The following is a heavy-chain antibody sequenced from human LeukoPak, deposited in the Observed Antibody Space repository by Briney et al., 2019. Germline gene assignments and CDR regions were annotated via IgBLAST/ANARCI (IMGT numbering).Heavy chain of an antibody. CDR3: ARGYCSGGSCYGDAFDI. D-gene: IGHD2-15*01. Sequence: ASVEVSCKASGYTFTGYYMHWVRQAPGQGLEWMGWINPNSGGTNYAQKFQGRVTMTRDTSISTAYMELRRLRSDDTAVYYCARGYCSGGSCYGDAFDIWGQGTMVTVSS. CDR1: GYTFTGYY. J-gene: IGHJ3*02. V-gene: IGHV1-2*02. CDR2: INPNSGGT.